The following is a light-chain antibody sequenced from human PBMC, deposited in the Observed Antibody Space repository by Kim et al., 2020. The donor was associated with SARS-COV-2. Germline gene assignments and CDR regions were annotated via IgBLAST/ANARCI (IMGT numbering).Light chain of an antibody. CDR1: SSNIGSNT. Sequence: SELTQPPSASGTPGQRVTISCSGSSSNIGSNTVTWYQQLPGTAPKLLIYNNNRRPSGVPDRFSGSKSGSSASLAISGLQSEDEADYYCSSWSDSLNGFVFGTGTKVTVL. CDR2: NNN. CDR3: SSWSDSLNGFV. V-gene: IGLV1-44*01. J-gene: IGLJ1*01.